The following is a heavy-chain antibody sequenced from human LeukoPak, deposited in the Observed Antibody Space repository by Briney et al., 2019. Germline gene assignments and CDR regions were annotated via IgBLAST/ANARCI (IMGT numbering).Heavy chain of an antibody. CDR1: GGTFSSYA. J-gene: IGHJ4*02. V-gene: IGHV1-69*13. CDR2: IIPIFGTA. D-gene: IGHD6-19*01. Sequence: ASVTVSCKASGGTFSSYAISWVRQAPGQGLEWMGGIIPIFGTANYAQKFQGRVTITADESTSTAYMELSSLRSEDTAVYYCARDRTSVAADYWGQGTLVTVSS. CDR3: ARDRTSVAADY.